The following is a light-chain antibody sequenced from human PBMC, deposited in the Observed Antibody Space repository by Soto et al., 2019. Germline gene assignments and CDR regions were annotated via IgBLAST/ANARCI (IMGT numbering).Light chain of an antibody. V-gene: IGKV3-20*01. CDR1: QSVSSSY. CDR3: QKYGSSLT. Sequence: EIVLTQSPGTLSLSPGERATLSCRASQSVSSSYLAWYQQKPGQAPRLLIYGASSRATGIPDRFSGRGSGTDFTLTISRLEPEDFAVYYCQKYGSSLTFGQGIKVDIK. J-gene: IGKJ1*01. CDR2: GAS.